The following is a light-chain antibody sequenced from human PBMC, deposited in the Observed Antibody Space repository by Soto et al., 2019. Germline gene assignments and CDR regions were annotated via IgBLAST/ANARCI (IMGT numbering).Light chain of an antibody. CDR2: SDN. Sequence: QSVLTQPPSASGTPGQRVTISCTGSSSNIGSKNVNWYQQLPGTAPKLLIYSDNQRPPGVRGRVSGSKSGTSASLAISGLQPEDEADYYCAAWDDSLNGPQVLFGGGTKVTVL. CDR3: AAWDDSLNGPQVL. CDR1: SSNIGSKN. V-gene: IGLV1-44*01. J-gene: IGLJ2*01.